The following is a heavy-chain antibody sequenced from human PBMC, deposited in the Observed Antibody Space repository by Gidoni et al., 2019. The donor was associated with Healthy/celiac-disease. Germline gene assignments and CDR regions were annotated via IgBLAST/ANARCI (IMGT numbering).Heavy chain of an antibody. J-gene: IGHJ3*02. CDR2: ISGSGGST. CDR3: AKESPEYSSSWYPHDAFDI. CDR1: GFNFSSYA. V-gene: IGHV3-23*01. Sequence: EVQLLESGGGLVQPGGSLRLSCAASGFNFSSYAMSWVRQAPGKGLEWVSAISGSGGSTYYADSVKGRFTISRDNSKNTLYLQMNSLRAEDTAVYYCAKESPEYSSSWYPHDAFDIWGQGTMVTVSS. D-gene: IGHD6-13*01.